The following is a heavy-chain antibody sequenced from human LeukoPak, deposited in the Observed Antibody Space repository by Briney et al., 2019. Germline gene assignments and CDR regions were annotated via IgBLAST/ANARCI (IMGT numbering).Heavy chain of an antibody. CDR3: ATGLAAVAGGFY. Sequence: ASVKVSCKASGGTFSSYAISWVRQAPGQGLEWMGRIIPILGIANYAQKFQGRVTITADKSTSTAYMELSSLRSEDTAVYYCATGLAAVAGGFYWGQGTLVTVSS. V-gene: IGHV1-69*04. J-gene: IGHJ4*02. D-gene: IGHD6-19*01. CDR2: IIPILGIA. CDR1: GGTFSSYA.